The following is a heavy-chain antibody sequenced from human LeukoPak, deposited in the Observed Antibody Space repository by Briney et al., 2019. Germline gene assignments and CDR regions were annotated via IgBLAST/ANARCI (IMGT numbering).Heavy chain of an antibody. J-gene: IGHJ4*02. CDR2: ISYDGSNK. V-gene: IGHV3-30*04. CDR3: ARDGIGELLGPYDY. D-gene: IGHD3-10*01. Sequence: PGGSLRLSCAASGFTFSSYAMHWVRQAPGKGLEWVAVISYDGSNKYYADSVKGRFTISRDNSKNTLYLQMNSLRAEDTAVYYCARDGIGELLGPYDYWGQGTLATVSS. CDR1: GFTFSSYA.